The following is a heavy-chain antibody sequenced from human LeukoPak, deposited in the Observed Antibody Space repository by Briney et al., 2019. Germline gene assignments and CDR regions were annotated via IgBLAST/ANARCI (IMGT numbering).Heavy chain of an antibody. J-gene: IGHJ4*02. CDR1: GFTFGSYS. V-gene: IGHV3-21*01. Sequence: KTGGSLRLSCAASGFTFGSYSMTWVRQAPGKGLEWVSSISSSSSYIYYADSVKGRFTISRDNAKNSLYLQMNSLRAEDTAVYYCAIYDFGYWGQGTLVTVSS. CDR3: AIYDFGY. D-gene: IGHD5/OR15-5a*01. CDR2: ISSSSSYI.